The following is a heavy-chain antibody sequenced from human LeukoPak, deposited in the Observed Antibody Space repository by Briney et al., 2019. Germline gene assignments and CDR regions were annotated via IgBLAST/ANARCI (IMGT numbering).Heavy chain of an antibody. CDR3: AGGFDY. V-gene: IGHV3-30-3*01. Sequence: GRSLRLSCAASGFTFSSYAMHWVRQAPGKGLEWVAVISYDGSNKYYAGSVKGRFTISRDNSKNTLYLQMNSLRAEDTAVYYCAGGFDYWGQRTLVTVSS. CDR2: ISYDGSNK. J-gene: IGHJ4*02. CDR1: GFTFSSYA.